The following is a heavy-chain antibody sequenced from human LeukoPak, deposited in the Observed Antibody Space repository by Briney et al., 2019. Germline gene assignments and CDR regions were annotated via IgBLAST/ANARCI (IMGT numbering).Heavy chain of an antibody. CDR2: IYYSGST. Sequence: SETLSLTCTVSGGSISSYYWSWIRQPPGKGLEWIGYIYYSGSTNYNPSLKSRVTISVDTSKNQFSLKLSSVTAADTAVYYCASFQDYGDYYFDYWGQGTLVTVSS. V-gene: IGHV4-59*01. J-gene: IGHJ4*02. CDR1: GGSISSYY. CDR3: ASFQDYGDYYFDY. D-gene: IGHD4-17*01.